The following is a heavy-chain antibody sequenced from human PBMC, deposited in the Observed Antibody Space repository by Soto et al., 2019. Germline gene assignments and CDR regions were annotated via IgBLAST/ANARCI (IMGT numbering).Heavy chain of an antibody. J-gene: IGHJ6*02. CDR1: GYTFTRYG. CDR2: INTYNGNT. D-gene: IGHD3-16*01. V-gene: IGHV1-18*01. CDR3: AMVDVYVTPSPQDV. Sequence: QFQLVKSGAEVKNPGASVKVSCKASGYTFTRYGIGWARQAPGQGLEWMGWINTYNGNTNYAQNDQGRVTLTTDTSTSTAYMELRSLRSKDTAIYYCAMVDVYVTPSPQDVWGQGTTVIVSS.